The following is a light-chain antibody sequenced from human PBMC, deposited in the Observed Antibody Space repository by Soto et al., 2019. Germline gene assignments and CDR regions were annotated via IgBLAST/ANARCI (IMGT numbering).Light chain of an antibody. V-gene: IGKV3-20*01. Sequence: EIVLTQSSGTLSLSPGERATLSCRASQSVSSSYLAWYQQKPGQAPRRLIYGASSRATGIPDRFSGSGSGTDFTLTISRLETEDVAVYYCQQYGSSPGTLGHGTKVEIK. CDR3: QQYGSSPGT. CDR1: QSVSSSY. J-gene: IGKJ1*01. CDR2: GAS.